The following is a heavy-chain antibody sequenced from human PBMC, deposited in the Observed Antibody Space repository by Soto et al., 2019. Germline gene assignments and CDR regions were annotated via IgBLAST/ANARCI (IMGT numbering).Heavy chain of an antibody. J-gene: IGHJ4*02. CDR1: GFTFSSYA. CDR2: ISGSGGST. CDR3: AKGIAVAAIGYYFDY. D-gene: IGHD6-19*01. Sequence: GGSLRLSCAASGFTFSSYAMSWVRQAPGEGLEWVSAISGSGGSTYYADSVKGRFTISRDNSKNTLYLQMNSLRAEDTAVYYCAKGIAVAAIGYYFDYWGQGTLVTVSS. V-gene: IGHV3-23*01.